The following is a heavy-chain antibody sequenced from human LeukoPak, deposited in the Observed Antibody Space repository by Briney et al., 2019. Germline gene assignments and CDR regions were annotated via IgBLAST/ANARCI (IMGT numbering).Heavy chain of an antibody. D-gene: IGHD4-23*01. V-gene: IGHV1-2*02. Sequence: ASVKVSCKASGYTFTGYYTHWVRQAPGQGLEWMGWINPNSGGTNYAQKFQGRVTMTRDTSISTAYMELSRLRSDDTAVYYCAGFLAMYDYGGNYLGDAFDIWGQGTMVTVSS. J-gene: IGHJ3*02. CDR3: AGFLAMYDYGGNYLGDAFDI. CDR2: INPNSGGT. CDR1: GYTFTGYY.